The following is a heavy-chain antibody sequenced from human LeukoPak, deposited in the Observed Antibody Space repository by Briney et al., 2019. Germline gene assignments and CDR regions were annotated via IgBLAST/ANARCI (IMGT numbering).Heavy chain of an antibody. CDR2: ISYDGSTK. V-gene: IGHV3-30*18. CDR3: AKDWGYCSSTSCYYYGMDV. J-gene: IGHJ6*02. Sequence: GGSLRLSCAASGFTFSSYGMHWVRQAPGKGLEWVAVISYDGSTKYYADSVKGRFTISRDNSKNTLYLQMNSLRAEDTAVYYCAKDWGYCSSTSCYYYGMDVWGQGTTVTVSS. CDR1: GFTFSSYG. D-gene: IGHD2-2*01.